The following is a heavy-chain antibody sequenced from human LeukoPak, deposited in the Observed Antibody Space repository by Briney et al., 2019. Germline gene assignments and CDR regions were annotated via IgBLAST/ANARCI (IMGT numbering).Heavy chain of an antibody. CDR1: GGSISSDGNY. Sequence: SETLSLTCTGSGGSISSDGNYWSWIRQQPGKGLEWIGYIYYSGSTYYNPSLKSRVIMSGDTSKNHFSLKLSSVSAADTAVYYCVRDMMGDYYFDYWGQGTLVTVSS. CDR2: IYYSGST. J-gene: IGHJ4*02. D-gene: IGHD3-16*01. V-gene: IGHV4-31*03. CDR3: VRDMMGDYYFDY.